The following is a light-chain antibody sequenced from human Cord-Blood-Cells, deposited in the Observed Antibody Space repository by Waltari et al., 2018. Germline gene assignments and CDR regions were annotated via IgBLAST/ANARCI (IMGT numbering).Light chain of an antibody. CDR1: QSVSSSY. CDR2: GAS. CDR3: QQYGSSIT. J-gene: IGKJ5*01. V-gene: IGKV3-20*01. Sequence: EIVLTQSPGTLSLSPGERATLSCRASQSVSSSYLAWYQQKPGQAPRLLIYGASSRAPGIPDRFSGSGSGTDFTLTISRLEPEEFAVYYCQQYGSSITFGQGTRLEIK.